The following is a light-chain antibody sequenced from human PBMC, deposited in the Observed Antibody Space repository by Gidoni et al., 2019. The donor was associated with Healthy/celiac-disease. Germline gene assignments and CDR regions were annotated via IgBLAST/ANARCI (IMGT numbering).Light chain of an antibody. J-gene: IGKJ4*02. CDR1: QSISSY. V-gene: IGKV1-39*01. Sequence: DIQMNQSPSSLSAPVADRVTINCRAGQSISSYLNLYQHKPGKAPKLLIYAASSLQSGVPSRFSGSGSGTDFTLTISSLQPEDFATYYCQQSYSTSSFGGGTKVEIK. CDR2: AAS. CDR3: QQSYSTSS.